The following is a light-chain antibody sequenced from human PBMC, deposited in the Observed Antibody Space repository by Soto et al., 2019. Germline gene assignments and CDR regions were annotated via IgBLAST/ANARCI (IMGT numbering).Light chain of an antibody. J-gene: IGLJ1*01. CDR1: SSDVGTYNY. V-gene: IGLV2-11*01. Sequence: QSVLTQPRSVSGSLGQSVTISCTGTSSDVGTYNYVSWYQQHPGKAPKVMIYDVSERPSGVPDRFSASKSGNTASLTISGLQAEDEADYYCCSYAGSPRYVLGPGTKVTVL. CDR3: CSYAGSPRYV. CDR2: DVS.